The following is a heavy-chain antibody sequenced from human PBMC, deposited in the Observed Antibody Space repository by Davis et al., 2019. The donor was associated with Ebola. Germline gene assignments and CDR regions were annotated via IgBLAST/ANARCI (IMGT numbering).Heavy chain of an antibody. CDR1: GFSLSNARMG. V-gene: IGHV2-26*01. CDR3: ARIYTVTTEYYFDY. J-gene: IGHJ4*02. D-gene: IGHD4-17*01. Sequence: SGPTLVKPTETLTLTCTVSGFSLSNARMGVSWIRQPPGKALEWLAHIFSNDEKSYSISLKSRLTISKDTSKSQVVLTMTNMDPVDTATYYCARIYTVTTEYYFDYWGQGTLVTVSS. CDR2: IFSNDEK.